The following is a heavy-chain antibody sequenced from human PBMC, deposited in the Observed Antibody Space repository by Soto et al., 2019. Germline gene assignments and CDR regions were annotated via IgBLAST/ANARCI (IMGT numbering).Heavy chain of an antibody. CDR3: AKEASGAGPTWFDP. D-gene: IGHD3-10*01. V-gene: IGHV3-23*01. CDR1: GFSFSSYA. CDR2: ITGSGDGT. Sequence: EVQLLESGGDLVQPGGSLRLSCTASGFSFSSYAMDWVRQAPGKGLEWVSAITGSGDGTFYADSVKGRFTITRDNSKNTLYLQMNSLRAEDTAVHYCAKEASGAGPTWFDPWGQGTLVTVSS. J-gene: IGHJ5*02.